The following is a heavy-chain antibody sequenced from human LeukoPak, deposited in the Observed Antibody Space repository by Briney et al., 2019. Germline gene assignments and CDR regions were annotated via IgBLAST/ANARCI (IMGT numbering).Heavy chain of an antibody. J-gene: IGHJ4*02. CDR2: IYTSGST. CDR3: ARAPGYYDSSGYYFDY. V-gene: IGHV4-4*07. CDR1: GGSISSYY. D-gene: IGHD3-22*01. Sequence: SETLSLTCTVSGGSISSYYWSWIRQPAGKGLEWIGRIYTSGSTNYNPSLKSRVTISVDTSKNQFSLKLSSVTAADTAVYYCARAPGYYDSSGYYFDYWGQGTLVTVSS.